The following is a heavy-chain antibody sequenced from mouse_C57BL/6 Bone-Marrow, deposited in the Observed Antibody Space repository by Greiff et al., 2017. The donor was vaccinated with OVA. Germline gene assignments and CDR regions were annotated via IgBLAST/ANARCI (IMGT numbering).Heavy chain of an antibody. Sequence: QVQLQQSGAELVKPGASVKLSCKASGYTFTSYWMQWVKQRPGQGLEWIGEIDPSDSYTNYNQKFKGKATLTVDTSSSTAYMQLSSLTSEDSAVYYCARESYGSSYPSWFAYWGQGTLVTVSA. CDR1: GYTFTSYW. CDR3: ARESYGSSYPSWFAY. J-gene: IGHJ3*01. V-gene: IGHV1-50*01. D-gene: IGHD1-1*01. CDR2: IDPSDSYT.